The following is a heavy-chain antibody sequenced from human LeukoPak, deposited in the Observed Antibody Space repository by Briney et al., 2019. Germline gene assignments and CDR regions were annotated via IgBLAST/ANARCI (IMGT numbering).Heavy chain of an antibody. CDR2: ISGSGGST. J-gene: IGHJ5*02. CDR3: ARVPRGYYDSSGYKHWFDP. CDR1: GFTFSSYA. D-gene: IGHD3-22*01. V-gene: IGHV3-23*01. Sequence: GGSLRLSCAASGFTFSSYAMSWVRQAPGKGLEWVSAISGSGGSTYYADSVKGRFTISRDNSKNTLYLQMNSLRAEDTAVYYCARVPRGYYDSSGYKHWFDPWGQGTLVTVSS.